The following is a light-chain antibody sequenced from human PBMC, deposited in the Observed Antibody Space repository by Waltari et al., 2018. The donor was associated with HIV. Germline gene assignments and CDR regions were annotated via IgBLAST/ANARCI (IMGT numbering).Light chain of an antibody. V-gene: IGLV2-14*01. CDR2: GNT. CDR3: SSFATSDTLL. CDR1: SDDIGLYNF. J-gene: IGLJ2*01. Sequence: QSALTQPASVSGSPGQSIPISCTGTSDDIGLYNFVSCYQKHPDNAPQFIIYGNTNRPSGVSYRFSGSKSDNTASLTISGLQAEDEADYYCSSFATSDTLLFGGGTKLTVL.